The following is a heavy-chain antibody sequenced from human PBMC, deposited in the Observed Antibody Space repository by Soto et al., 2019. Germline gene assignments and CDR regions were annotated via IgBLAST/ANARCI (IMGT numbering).Heavy chain of an antibody. CDR3: ARHRGYYDILTGYYTELNFDY. D-gene: IGHD3-9*01. CDR1: GGAISSSSYY. V-gene: IGHV4-39*01. CDR2: IYYSGTT. J-gene: IGHJ4*02. Sequence: PSETLSLTCTVSGGAISSSSYYGGWIRQPPGKGLEGIGSIYYSGTTCYNPSLKSRVTIAVDTSKNQCSLKLSSVAAADTAVYYCARHRGYYDILTGYYTELNFDYWGQGTLVTVSS.